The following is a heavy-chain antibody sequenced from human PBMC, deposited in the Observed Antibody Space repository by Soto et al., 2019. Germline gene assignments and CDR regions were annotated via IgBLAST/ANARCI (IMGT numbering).Heavy chain of an antibody. J-gene: IGHJ6*02. CDR3: ARGPGASGLDV. D-gene: IGHD2-8*02. V-gene: IGHV1-46*01. CDR2: INPSGGGT. CDR1: GYTFTSSY. Sequence: ASVKVSFKSSGYTFTSSYIHWLRQAPGQGFEWMGIINPSGGGTSYSQKLQGRVTLTRDTSTRTIYMELNSLRSEDTAVYYCARGPGASGLDVWGQGTTVTVSS.